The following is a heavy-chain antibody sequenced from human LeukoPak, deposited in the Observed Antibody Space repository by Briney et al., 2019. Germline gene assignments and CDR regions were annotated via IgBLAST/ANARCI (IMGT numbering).Heavy chain of an antibody. Sequence: ASVKVSCKAFGYSFTGYYIHWVRQAPGQGLEWMGWINSNNGGADYAQKFQGRVTITRDTCINTVYMEMSRLRSDDTAVYYCARVYSAGYFDYWGQGALVTVSS. V-gene: IGHV1-2*02. CDR3: ARVYSAGYFDY. J-gene: IGHJ4*02. D-gene: IGHD2-15*01. CDR1: GYSFTGYY. CDR2: INSNNGGA.